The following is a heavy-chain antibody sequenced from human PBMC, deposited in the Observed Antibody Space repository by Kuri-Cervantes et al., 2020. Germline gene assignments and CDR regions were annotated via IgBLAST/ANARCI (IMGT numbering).Heavy chain of an antibody. CDR2: INWNSVNI. V-gene: IGHV3-9*01. J-gene: IGHJ5*02. CDR1: GFTFDDYA. CDR3: TKDIFTMVRGVIET. D-gene: IGHD3-10*01. Sequence: LSLTFAASGFTFDDYAMHWVRQAPGKGLEWVSGINWNSVNIGYADSVKGRFTISRDNAKNSLYLQMNSLRAEDTALYYCTKDIFTMVRGVIETWGQGILVTVSS.